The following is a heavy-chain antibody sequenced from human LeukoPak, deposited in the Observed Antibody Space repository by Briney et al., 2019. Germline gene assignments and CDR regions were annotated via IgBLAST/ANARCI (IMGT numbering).Heavy chain of an antibody. V-gene: IGHV4-61*01. CDR2: IYYSGST. D-gene: IGHD6-13*01. Sequence: SETLSLTCTVSGGSVSSGSYYWSWIRQPPGKGLEWIGYIYYSGSTNYNPSPKSRVTISVDTSKNQFSLKLSSVTAADTAVYYCARESAGIDYWGQGTLVTVSS. CDR1: GGSVSSGSYY. CDR3: ARESAGIDY. J-gene: IGHJ4*02.